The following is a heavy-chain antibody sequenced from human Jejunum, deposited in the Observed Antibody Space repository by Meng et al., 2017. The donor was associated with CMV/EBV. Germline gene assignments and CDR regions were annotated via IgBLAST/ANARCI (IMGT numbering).Heavy chain of an antibody. D-gene: IGHD3-22*01. J-gene: IGHJ6*02. Sequence: ITWVRQAPGQGLEWIGGIIPIPRTSSYEQKVQDRVTITTDASRSTAYMELSSLRSEETAVYYCARSDYYDSRGKNYYKYYGMDVWGQGTTVTVSS. V-gene: IGHV1-69*16. CDR2: IIPIPRTS. CDR3: ARSDYYDSRGKNYYKYYGMDV.